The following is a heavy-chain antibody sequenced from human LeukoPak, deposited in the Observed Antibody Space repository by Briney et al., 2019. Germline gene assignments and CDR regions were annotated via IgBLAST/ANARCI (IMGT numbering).Heavy chain of an antibody. CDR3: ARVSGSYLDY. CDR1: GGPISSYY. V-gene: IGHV4-59*01. Sequence: SETLSLTCTVSGGPISSYYWSWIRQPPGKGLEWIGYIYYSGSTNYNPSLKSRVTISVDTSKNQFSLKLSSVTAADTAVYYCARVSGSYLDYWGQGTLVTVSS. J-gene: IGHJ4*02. D-gene: IGHD1-26*01. CDR2: IYYSGST.